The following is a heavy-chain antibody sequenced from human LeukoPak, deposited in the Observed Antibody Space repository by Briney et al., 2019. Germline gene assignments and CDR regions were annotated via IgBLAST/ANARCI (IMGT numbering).Heavy chain of an antibody. CDR1: GYTFTSYA. V-gene: IGHV1-3*01. CDR3: ARDNIVVYYYGMDV. D-gene: IGHD2-2*01. J-gene: IGHJ6*02. CDR2: INAGNGNT. Sequence: ASVKVSCKASGYTFTSYAMHWVRQAPGQRLEWMGWINAGNGNTKYSQKFQGRVTITRDTSASTAYMELSGLRSEDTAVYYCARDNIVVYYYGMDVWGQGTTVTVSS.